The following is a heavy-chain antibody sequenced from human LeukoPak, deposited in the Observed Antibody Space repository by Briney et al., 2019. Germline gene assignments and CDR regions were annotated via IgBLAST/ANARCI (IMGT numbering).Heavy chain of an antibody. CDR2: IQDDGSDT. J-gene: IGHJ4*02. CDR3: VRGGFNPDY. V-gene: IGHV3-7*01. CDR1: GFTFGGYW. Sequence: QPGGSLRLSCAASGFTFGGYWMTWVRQAPGKGLEWVANIQDDGSDTYYVDSVKGRFTISRDNAKNSLFLQMNSLRVEDTALYYCVRGGFNPDYWGQGTLVTVSS.